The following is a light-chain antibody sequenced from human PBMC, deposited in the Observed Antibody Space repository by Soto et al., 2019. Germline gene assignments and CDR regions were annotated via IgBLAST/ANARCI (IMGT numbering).Light chain of an antibody. CDR1: ESISSW. V-gene: IGKV1-5*03. J-gene: IGKJ4*01. CDR2: KAS. CDR3: QQYSVFPLT. Sequence: DIPMTQFPSTLSASVGDRVTITCRASESISSWLAWYQQKPGKAPKILIYKASTLQSGVPSRFTGSGSGTEFTLTISSLQPDDFATYYCQQYSVFPLTFGGGTKVEIK.